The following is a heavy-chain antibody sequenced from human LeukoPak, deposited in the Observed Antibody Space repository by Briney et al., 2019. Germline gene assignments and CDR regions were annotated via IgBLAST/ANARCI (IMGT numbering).Heavy chain of an antibody. J-gene: IGHJ5*02. CDR3: ARKYDILTDNDNWFDP. D-gene: IGHD3-9*01. V-gene: IGHV1-2*02. CDR1: GYTFTGYY. CDR2: INPNSGGT. Sequence: ASVKVSCKASGYTFTGYYMHWVRQAPGQGLEWMGWINPNSGGTNYAQKFQGRVTMTRDTSISTAYMELSSLRSDDTAVYYCARKYDILTDNDNWFDPWGQGTLVTVSS.